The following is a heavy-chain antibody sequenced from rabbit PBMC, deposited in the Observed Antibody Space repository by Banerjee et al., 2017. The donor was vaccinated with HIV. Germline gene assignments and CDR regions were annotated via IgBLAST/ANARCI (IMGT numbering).Heavy chain of an antibody. CDR2: IDSGSSGST. CDR1: GFDFSSYA. V-gene: IGHV1S45*01. J-gene: IGHJ4*01. CDR3: ARDYIYGDGDCAFHL. Sequence: QEQLVESGGGLVQPEGSLTLTCKASGFDFSSYAMCWVRQAPGKGLEWIGCIDSGSSGSTWYASWAKGRFTISKTSSTTVTLQMTSLTAADTASYFCARDYIYGDGDCAFHLWGPGTLVTVS. D-gene: IGHD6-1*01.